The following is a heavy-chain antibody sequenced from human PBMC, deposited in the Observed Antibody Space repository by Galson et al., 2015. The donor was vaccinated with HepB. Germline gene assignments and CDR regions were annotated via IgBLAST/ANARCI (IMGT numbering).Heavy chain of an antibody. J-gene: IGHJ4*02. CDR2: ISSTGRSP. CDR3: AKDPSILGGVTHYFDL. D-gene: IGHD3-16*01. CDR1: GFTFSNFA. V-gene: IGHV3-23*01. Sequence: SLRLSCAVSGFTFSNFAMSWVRQAPGRGLEWISSISSTGRSPYEADSLRGRFTISRDNSNNTLFLQMSSLGVEDTAVYYCAKDPSILGGVTHYFDLWGRGTRVTVSS.